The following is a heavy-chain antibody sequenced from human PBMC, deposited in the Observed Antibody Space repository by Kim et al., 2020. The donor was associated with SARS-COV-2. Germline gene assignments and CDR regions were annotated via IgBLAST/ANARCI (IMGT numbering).Heavy chain of an antibody. J-gene: IGHJ4*02. Sequence: STNYADSVKGRFTISRDKSKNTLYLQMNSLRAEDTAVYYCAKSVYSGSSLWGQGTLVTVSS. CDR2: ST. D-gene: IGHD1-26*01. V-gene: IGHV3-23*01. CDR3: AKSVYSGSSL.